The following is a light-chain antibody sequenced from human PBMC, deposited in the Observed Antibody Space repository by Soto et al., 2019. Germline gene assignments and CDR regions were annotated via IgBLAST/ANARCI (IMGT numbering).Light chain of an antibody. CDR1: QGISSY. J-gene: IGKJ1*01. V-gene: IGKV1-8*01. CDR3: QQYYSYPPWT. CDR2: AAS. Sequence: AIRMTQSPSSLSASTGDRVTITCRASQGISSYSAWYQQKPGKAPKLLIYAASTLQSGVPSRFSGSGSGTDFTLTISCLQSEDFATYYCQQYYSYPPWTFGQGTKVDIK.